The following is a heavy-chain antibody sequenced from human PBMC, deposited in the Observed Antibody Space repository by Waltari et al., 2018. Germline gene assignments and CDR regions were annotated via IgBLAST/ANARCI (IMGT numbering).Heavy chain of an antibody. CDR2: INHSGRT. D-gene: IGHD4-4*01. CDR3: ARGLNYRGFDP. J-gene: IGHJ5*02. Sequence: QVQLQQWGAGLLKPSETLSLTCAVYGGSFSGYYWSWIRQPPGKGLEWIGEINHSGRTNYNPSLKSRVTISVDTSKNQFSLKLSSVTAADTAVYYCARGLNYRGFDPWGQGTLVTVSS. V-gene: IGHV4-34*01. CDR1: GGSFSGYY.